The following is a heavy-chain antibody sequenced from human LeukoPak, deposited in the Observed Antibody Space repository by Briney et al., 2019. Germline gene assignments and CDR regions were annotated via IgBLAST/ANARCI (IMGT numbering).Heavy chain of an antibody. CDR2: IYTSGST. CDR1: GGSISSYY. CDR3: ARDRRSGYSSSWYEIDY. Sequence: MPSETLSLTCTVSGGSISSYYWSWIRQPAGKGLEWIGRIYTSGSTNYNPSLKSRVTMSVDTSKNQFSLKLSSVTAADTAVYYCARDRRSGYSSSWYEIDYWGQGTLVTVSS. J-gene: IGHJ4*02. D-gene: IGHD6-13*01. V-gene: IGHV4-4*07.